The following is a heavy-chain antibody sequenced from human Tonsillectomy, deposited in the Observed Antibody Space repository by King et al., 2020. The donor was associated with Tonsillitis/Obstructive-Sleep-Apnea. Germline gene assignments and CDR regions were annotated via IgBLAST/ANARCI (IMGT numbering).Heavy chain of an antibody. V-gene: IGHV4-59*08. J-gene: IGHJ5*02. CDR3: ATANDYGDPWDWFDP. Sequence: QLQESGPGLVKPSETLSLTCTVSGGSISSYYWSWIRQPPGKGLEWIGYIYYSGSTHYNPSLKSRVTISVDTSKNQFSLKLSSVTAADTAVYYCATANDYGDPWDWFDPWGQGTLVTVSS. D-gene: IGHD4-17*01. CDR1: GGSISSYY. CDR2: IYYSGST.